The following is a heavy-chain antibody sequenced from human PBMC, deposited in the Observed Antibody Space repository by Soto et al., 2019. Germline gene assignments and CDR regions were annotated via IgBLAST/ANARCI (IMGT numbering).Heavy chain of an antibody. J-gene: IGHJ4*02. V-gene: IGHV1-18*01. CDR2: VGTSNTNT. CDR3: AREINRDSSAYYSFAY. D-gene: IGHD3-22*01. Sequence: ASVKVSCKTSGYSFTAYGLAWLRQAPGQRPEWLGWVGTSNTNTNYAQKFQGRVTMTADRSTTTTYMELRSLRSDDTAVYYCAREINRDSSAYYSFAYWGQGTLVTVSS. CDR1: GYSFTAYG.